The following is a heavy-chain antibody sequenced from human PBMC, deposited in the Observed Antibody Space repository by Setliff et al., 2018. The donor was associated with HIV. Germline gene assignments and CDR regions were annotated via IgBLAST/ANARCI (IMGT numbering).Heavy chain of an antibody. J-gene: IGHJ6*03. V-gene: IGHV1-2*02. D-gene: IGHD1-26*01. Sequence: ASVKVSCKASGYTFSGYYIHWVRQAPGQGLEWMGWINSKSGDTNYAQKFQGRVTMTRDTSISTAYMELSRLRSDDTAVYYCARASREREGKGYYYYMDVWGKGTTVTVSS. CDR1: GYTFSGYY. CDR3: ARASREREGKGYYYYMDV. CDR2: INSKSGDT.